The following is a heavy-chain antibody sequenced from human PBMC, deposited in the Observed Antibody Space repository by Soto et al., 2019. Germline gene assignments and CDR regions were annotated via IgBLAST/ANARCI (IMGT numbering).Heavy chain of an antibody. CDR2: IYWDDDK. Sequence: QITLKESGPTLVKHTQTLTLTCTCSGLSLSTSGEAVGWIRHPPGKALEWLALIYWDDDKRYNPTLKTRLTITKETSKNQVVLALTNMDPVDTATYYCAHYVSSSLAGWFDPWGQGILVTVYS. V-gene: IGHV2-5*02. CDR1: GLSLSTSGEA. J-gene: IGHJ5*02. D-gene: IGHD3-10*02. CDR3: AHYVSSSLAGWFDP.